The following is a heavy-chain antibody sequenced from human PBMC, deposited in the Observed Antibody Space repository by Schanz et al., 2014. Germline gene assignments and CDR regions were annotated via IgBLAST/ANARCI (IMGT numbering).Heavy chain of an antibody. CDR1: GFTFNNYG. CDR2: IWYDGTDR. V-gene: IGHV3-33*06. D-gene: IGHD6-6*01. CDR3: AKGSMAARPLLLTDYYFYGTDI. J-gene: IGHJ6*02. Sequence: QVQLVESGGGVVRPGRSLRLSCAASGFTFNNYGMHWVRQAPGKGLEWVAVIWYDGTDRYYADSVKGRFTISRDNSKNTLYLQMNSLRAEDTAVYYCAKGSMAARPLLLTDYYFYGTDIWGQGTTVTVSS.